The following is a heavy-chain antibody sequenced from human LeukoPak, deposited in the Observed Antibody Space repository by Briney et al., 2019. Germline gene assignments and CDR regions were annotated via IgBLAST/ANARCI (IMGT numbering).Heavy chain of an antibody. V-gene: IGHV1-18*01. CDR3: ARDYDFWSGSNYYYYGMDV. D-gene: IGHD3-3*01. CDR2: ISAYNGNT. Sequence: ASVKVSCKASGYTFTSYGISWVRQAPGQGLEWMGWISAYNGNTNYAQKLQGRVTMTTDTSTSTAYMELRSLRSDDTAVYYCARDYDFWSGSNYYYYGMDVWGQGTTVTVSS. J-gene: IGHJ6*02. CDR1: GYTFTSYG.